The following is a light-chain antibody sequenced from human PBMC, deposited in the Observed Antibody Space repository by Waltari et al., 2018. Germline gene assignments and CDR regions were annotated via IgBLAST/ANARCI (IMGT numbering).Light chain of an antibody. V-gene: IGLV1-47*01. CDR3: AAWDDSLSGVYV. CDR1: SSNIGSNY. J-gene: IGLJ1*01. CDR2: RNN. Sequence: QSVLTQPPSASGTPGQRVTISCSGSSSNIGSNYVYWYQQLPGTAPKLLIYRNNQRPSGVPDRFSGSKSGTSASLAISGLRSEDEADYYCAAWDDSLSGVYVFGT.